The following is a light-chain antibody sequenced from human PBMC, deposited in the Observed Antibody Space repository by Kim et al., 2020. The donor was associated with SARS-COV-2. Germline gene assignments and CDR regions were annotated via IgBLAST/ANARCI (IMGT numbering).Light chain of an antibody. CDR1: SSDVGGYNY. V-gene: IGLV2-14*04. Sequence: GQSITRSCTGTSSDVGGYNYVAWYQQHQGKDPKLMIYDVCRRPSGVSNRFSGSKSGNTASLTISGLQAEDEADYYCSSYTSSSTWVFGGGTQLTVL. J-gene: IGLJ3*02. CDR2: DVC. CDR3: SSYTSSSTWV.